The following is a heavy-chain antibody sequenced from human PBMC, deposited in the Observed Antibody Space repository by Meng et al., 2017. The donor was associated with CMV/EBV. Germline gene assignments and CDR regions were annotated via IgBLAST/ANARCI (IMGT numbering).Heavy chain of an antibody. D-gene: IGHD6-13*01. J-gene: IGHJ4*02. CDR1: DIFSECY. V-gene: IGHV1-46*01. CDR2: SNPSGGST. CDR3: ARAGQEYSSSWYGFDY. Sequence: DIFSECYINWVRKGPGQGLEWMGVSNPSGGSTRYAKKFQGRVTMVRDTSTSTVYMELSSLRSEDTAVYYCARAGQEYSSSWYGFDYWGQGTLVTVSS.